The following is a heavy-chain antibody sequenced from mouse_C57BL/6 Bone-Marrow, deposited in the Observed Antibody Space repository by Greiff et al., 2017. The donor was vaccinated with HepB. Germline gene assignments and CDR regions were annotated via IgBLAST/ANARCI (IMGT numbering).Heavy chain of an antibody. CDR3: ARPVVGGDVDD. J-gene: IGHJ2*01. CDR2: IDPNRGGT. Sequence: QVPLPQPGAELVKPGASVTLSCKASGYPFTSSWMPWVKQRPGRGLEWIGRIDPNRGGTKYNEQFKSKATRTVDKPSSTASMQRSSLPSEDSAVDDGARPVVGGDVDDWGKGTTLTVSS. V-gene: IGHV1-72*01. D-gene: IGHD1-1*01. CDR1: GYPFTSSW.